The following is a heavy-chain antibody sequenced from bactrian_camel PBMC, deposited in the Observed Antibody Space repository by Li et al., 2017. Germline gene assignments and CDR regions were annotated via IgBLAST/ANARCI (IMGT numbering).Heavy chain of an antibody. CDR1: GYTVSRLC. J-gene: IGHJ6*01. V-gene: IGHV3S53*01. CDR2: IGGDSRP. D-gene: IGHD5*01. Sequence: HVQLVESGGGSVQAGGSLRLSCAASGYTVSRLCMGWFRQTPGNEREAVAIIGGDSRPTYADSVKGRFTASKDNAKNTLYLEMSSLKPEDTALYTCVTHTPLGTMDWLRFGYWGQGTQVTVS. CDR3: VTHTPLGTMDWLRFGY.